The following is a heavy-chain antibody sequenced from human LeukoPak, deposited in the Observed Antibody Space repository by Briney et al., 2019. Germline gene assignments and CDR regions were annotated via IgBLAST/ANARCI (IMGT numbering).Heavy chain of an antibody. D-gene: IGHD3-10*02. J-gene: IGHJ5*02. Sequence: SETLSLTCTVSGGSISSRSYYWGWIRQPPGKGLEWIGSIYYSGSTYYNPSLKSRVTMSLDTSKNQFSLKLSSVTAADTAVFYCAMFVSGGHWFDPWGQGTLVTVSS. V-gene: IGHV4-39*01. CDR2: IYYSGST. CDR1: GGSISSRSYY. CDR3: AMFVSGGHWFDP.